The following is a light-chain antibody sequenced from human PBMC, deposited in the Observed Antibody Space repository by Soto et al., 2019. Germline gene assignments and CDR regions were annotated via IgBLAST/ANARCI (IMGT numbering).Light chain of an antibody. CDR3: SSYSISTAYI. J-gene: IGLJ1*01. V-gene: IGLV2-14*01. CDR1: SSDVGGYDY. CDR2: EVS. Sequence: QSALTQPASVSGSPGQSITISCTGTSSDVGGYDYVSWYQLHPGKAPKLMVFEVSNRPSGVSYRFSGSKPGNTASLTISGLQAEDEADYFCSSYSISTAYIFGTGNKPPS.